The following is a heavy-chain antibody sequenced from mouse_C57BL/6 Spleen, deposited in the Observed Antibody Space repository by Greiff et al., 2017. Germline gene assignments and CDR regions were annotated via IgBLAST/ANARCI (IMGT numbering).Heavy chain of an antibody. CDR3: TRSYYGSSSYYFDY. CDR1: GYTFTDYE. Sequence: VQLQPSGAELVRPGASVTLSCKASGYTFTDYEMHWVKQTPVHGLEWIGAIDPETGGTAYNQKFKGKAILTADKSSSTAYMELRSLTSEDSAVYYCTRSYYGSSSYYFDYWGQGTTLTVSS. CDR2: IDPETGGT. J-gene: IGHJ2*01. D-gene: IGHD1-1*01. V-gene: IGHV1-15*01.